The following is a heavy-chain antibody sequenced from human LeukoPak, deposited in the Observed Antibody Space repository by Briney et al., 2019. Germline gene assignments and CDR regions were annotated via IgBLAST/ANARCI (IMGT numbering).Heavy chain of an antibody. D-gene: IGHD3-22*01. J-gene: IGHJ5*02. V-gene: IGHV3-74*01. CDR1: GFSFNSYG. Sequence: PGGSLRLSCAASGFSFNSYGMHWVRQAPGKGLVWVSRINSDGINTSYADSVKGRFTISRDNAKNTLNLQMNSLRAEDTAVYYCARDLGQYYDTSDNWFDPWGQGTLVTVSS. CDR3: ARDLGQYYDTSDNWFDP. CDR2: INSDGINT.